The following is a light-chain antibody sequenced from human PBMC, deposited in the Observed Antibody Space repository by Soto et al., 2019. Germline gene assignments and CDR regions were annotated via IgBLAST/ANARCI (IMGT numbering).Light chain of an antibody. J-gene: IGLJ2*01. CDR3: QVWDSSSLHVV. Sequence: SYELTQPPSVSVAPGQTARLTCGGANIGRKSVHWYQQKPGQAPMLVVYDDSARPSRIPERFSGSNSGNTATLTISRVEGGDEADYYCQVWDSSSLHVVFGGGTKLTVL. CDR2: DDS. CDR1: NIGRKS. V-gene: IGLV3-21*02.